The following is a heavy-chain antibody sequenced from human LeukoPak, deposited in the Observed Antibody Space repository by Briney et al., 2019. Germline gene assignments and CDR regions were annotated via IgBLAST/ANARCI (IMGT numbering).Heavy chain of an antibody. CDR1: GYSITTNYY. V-gene: IGHV4-38-2*02. D-gene: IGHD1-26*01. CDR2: VYHNGET. CDR3: VTPRSWELSDMAV. J-gene: IGHJ6*03. Sequence: SETLSLTCTVSGYSITTNYYWAWIRQSPGTGLEWIGSVYHNGETYYNPSLKSRVIISVDTSKNEFSLRLTSVTAADTAVYYCVTPRSWELSDMAVWGKGPRSSSP.